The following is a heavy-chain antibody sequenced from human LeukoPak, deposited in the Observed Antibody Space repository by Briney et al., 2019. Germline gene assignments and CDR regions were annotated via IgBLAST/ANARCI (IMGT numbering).Heavy chain of an antibody. CDR1: GYTFTNYY. D-gene: IGHD4-17*01. CDR2: INPSGGST. Sequence: GASVKVFCKASGYTFTNYYMHWVRQAPGQGLEWMGIINPSGGSTSYAQKIQGRVTMTRETSTSTVYMELSSLRSEDTAMYHCAREGTTVTTKWYFDLWGRGTLVTVSS. J-gene: IGHJ2*01. CDR3: AREGTTVTTKWYFDL. V-gene: IGHV1-46*01.